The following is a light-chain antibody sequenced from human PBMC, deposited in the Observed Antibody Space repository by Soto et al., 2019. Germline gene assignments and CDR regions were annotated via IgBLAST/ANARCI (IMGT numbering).Light chain of an antibody. Sequence: SVLTQPPSVSGAPGQRVTISCTGSSSNIGAGYDVHWYQQLPGTAPKLLIYGNSNRPSGVPDRFSGSKSGTSASLAITGLQAEDEADEYCQSYDSSLSGHEVFAGGTKVTVL. CDR1: SSNIGAGYD. CDR3: QSYDSSLSGHEV. CDR2: GNS. V-gene: IGLV1-40*01. J-gene: IGLJ2*01.